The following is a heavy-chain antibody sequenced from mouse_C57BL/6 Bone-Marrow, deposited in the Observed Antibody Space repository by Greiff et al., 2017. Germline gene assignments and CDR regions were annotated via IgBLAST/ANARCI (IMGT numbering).Heavy chain of an antibody. Sequence: EVQRVESGPELVKPGASVKISCKASGYSFTGYYMNWVKQSPEKSLEWIGEINPSTGGTTYNQKFKAKATLTVDKSSSTAYMQLKSLTSEDSAVYYCASYYYGSSYYWGQGTTLTVSS. CDR2: INPSTGGT. CDR1: GYSFTGYY. J-gene: IGHJ2*01. V-gene: IGHV1-42*01. CDR3: ASYYYGSSYY. D-gene: IGHD1-1*01.